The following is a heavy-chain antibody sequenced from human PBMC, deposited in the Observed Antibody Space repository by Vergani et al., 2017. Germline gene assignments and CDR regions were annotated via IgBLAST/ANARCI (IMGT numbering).Heavy chain of an antibody. D-gene: IGHD3-9*01. J-gene: IGHJ2*01. V-gene: IGHV1-18*04. Sequence: QVQLVQSGAEVKKPGASVKVSCTASGYTFTSYGISWVRQAPGQGLEWMGWISAYNGNTNYAQKLQGRVTMTTDTSTSTAYMELRSLRSDDTAVYYCARDQLRYFDWLSDWYFDLWGRGTLVTVSS. CDR2: ISAYNGNT. CDR1: GYTFTSYG. CDR3: ARDQLRYFDWLSDWYFDL.